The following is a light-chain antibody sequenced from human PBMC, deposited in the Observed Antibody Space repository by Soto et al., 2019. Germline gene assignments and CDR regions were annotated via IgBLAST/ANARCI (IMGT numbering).Light chain of an antibody. CDR3: CSYAGSYTYVV. CDR2: DVS. CDR1: SSDVGGYNY. V-gene: IGLV2-11*01. J-gene: IGLJ2*01. Sequence: QSALTQPRSVSGSPGQSGTISCTGTSSDVGGYNYVSWYQQNPGKAPKLMIYDVSKRPSGVPDRFSGSKSGNTASLTISGLQAEDEADYYCCSYAGSYTYVVFGGGTKLTVL.